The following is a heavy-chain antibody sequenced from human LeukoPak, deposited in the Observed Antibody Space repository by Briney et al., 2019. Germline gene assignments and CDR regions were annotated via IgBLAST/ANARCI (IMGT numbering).Heavy chain of an antibody. CDR3: AISTRTGPATTYGFQH. V-gene: IGHV5-51*01. J-gene: IGHJ1*01. D-gene: IGHD3/OR15-3a*01. CDR1: GYSFTSYW. CDR2: IYPGDSDI. Sequence: GESLKISCKGSGYSFTSYWIGWVRQMTGKGLEWMGIIYPGDSDIRYSPSFQGQVTISADKSISTAYLQWSSLKASDTAMYYCAISTRTGPATTYGFQHWGQGTLVTVSS.